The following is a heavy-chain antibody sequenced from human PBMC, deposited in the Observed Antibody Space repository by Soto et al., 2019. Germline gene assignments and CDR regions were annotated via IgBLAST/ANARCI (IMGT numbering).Heavy chain of an antibody. CDR1: GFTFGGFY. Sequence: GGSLRLSCAASGFTFGGFYMYWFRRAPGKGLQFVSAVDSSGTYTYYEDSVKGRFTISRDNSKNTLYLQMGSLRTEDMAVYYCGRGLDGIGDNWFDPWGQGTLVTVSS. J-gene: IGHJ5*02. D-gene: IGHD2-21*01. CDR3: GRGLDGIGDNWFDP. V-gene: IGHV3-64*02. CDR2: VDSSGTYT.